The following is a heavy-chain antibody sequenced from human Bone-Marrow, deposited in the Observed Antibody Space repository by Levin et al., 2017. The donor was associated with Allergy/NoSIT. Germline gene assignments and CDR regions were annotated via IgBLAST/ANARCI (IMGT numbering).Heavy chain of an antibody. CDR1: SDSLSGYY. V-gene: IGHV4-4*07. CDR3: ARDTGYGNNYYFDL. Sequence: PSETLSLTCTVSSDSLSGYYWAWIRQSAGTGLQWLGRVFLSGTTDYNPSLRGRVSLSVDTFKKQFSLNLASVTAADTAVYFCARDTGYGNNYYFDLWGRGSLVTVSS. CDR2: VFLSGTT. J-gene: IGHJ2*01. D-gene: IGHD4-23*01.